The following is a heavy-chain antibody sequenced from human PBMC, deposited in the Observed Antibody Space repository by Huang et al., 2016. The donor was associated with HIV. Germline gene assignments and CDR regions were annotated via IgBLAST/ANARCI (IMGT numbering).Heavy chain of an antibody. Sequence: QGQLVASGRGVVQPVRCLRLSCAASGFSFTSYDMQWVRQVPGKGMDWVSFVSNDGNEKDYADSVKSRFTISRDNFKNTLYLQMNSLRTGDTAVYFCLPAGHVSHYYYMDVWGKGTTVIVSS. J-gene: IGHJ6*03. V-gene: IGHV3-30*03. CDR2: VSNDGNEK. CDR1: GFSFTSYD. CDR3: LPAGHVSHYYYMDV.